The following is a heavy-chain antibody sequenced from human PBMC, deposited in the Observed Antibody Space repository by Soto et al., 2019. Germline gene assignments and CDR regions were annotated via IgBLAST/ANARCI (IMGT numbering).Heavy chain of an antibody. CDR2: ISAYNGNT. Sequence: EASVKVSGKASGYTFTSYGISWVRQAPGQGLEWMGWISAYNGNTNYAQKIQGRVTMTTDTSTSTAYMELRSLRSDDTAVYYCARDLIGYCSSTSCSNYYYGMDVWGQGTTVTVSS. V-gene: IGHV1-18*04. CDR3: ARDLIGYCSSTSCSNYYYGMDV. CDR1: GYTFTSYG. D-gene: IGHD2-2*01. J-gene: IGHJ6*02.